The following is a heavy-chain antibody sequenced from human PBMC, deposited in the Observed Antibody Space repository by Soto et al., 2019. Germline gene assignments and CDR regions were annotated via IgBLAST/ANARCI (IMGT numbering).Heavy chain of an antibody. J-gene: IGHJ4*02. D-gene: IGHD6-19*01. CDR2: ISTSGATT. CDR1: GFTFSSYE. Sequence: PWGTLGLSCAASGFTFSSYEMSWVRQAPGKGLEWVSGISTSGATTYYADSVKGRFTISRDTSENTLYLQMNSLGAEDTAVYYCAKDSSSGFDYWGQGILVTVSS. V-gene: IGHV3-23*01. CDR3: AKDSSSGFDY.